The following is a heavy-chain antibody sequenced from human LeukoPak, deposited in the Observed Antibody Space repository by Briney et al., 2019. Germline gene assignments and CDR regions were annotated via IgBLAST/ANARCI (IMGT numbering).Heavy chain of an antibody. Sequence: PSQTLSLTCTVSGGSISSGSYYWSWIRQPAGKGLEWIGRIYTSGSTNYNPSLKSRVTISVDTSKNQFSLKLSSVTAADTAVYYCARHDYGDLDYWGQGTLVTVSS. CDR1: GGSISSGSYY. CDR3: ARHDYGDLDY. D-gene: IGHD4-17*01. J-gene: IGHJ4*02. CDR2: IYTSGST. V-gene: IGHV4-61*02.